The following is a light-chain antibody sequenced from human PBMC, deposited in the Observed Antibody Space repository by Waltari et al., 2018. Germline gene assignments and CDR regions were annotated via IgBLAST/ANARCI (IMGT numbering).Light chain of an antibody. V-gene: IGKV3-20*01. CDR1: QTVRTTY. Sequence: IVLTQSPGTLSLSPGERANLSCRASQTVRTTYLALYQQRPGQAPTLLIYGASSRATGVPDRFSGSGSGTDVSLSISSLEPEDFAVYYCQQYDITPRTFGGGTKVEIK. CDR3: QQYDITPRT. CDR2: GAS. J-gene: IGKJ4*01.